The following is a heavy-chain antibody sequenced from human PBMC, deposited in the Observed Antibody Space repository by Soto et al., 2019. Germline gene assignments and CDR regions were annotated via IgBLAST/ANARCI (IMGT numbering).Heavy chain of an antibody. V-gene: IGHV1-8*01. Sequence: ASVKVSCKASGYTFTSYDINWVRQATGQGLEWMGWMNPNSGNTGYAQKFQGRVTMTRNTSISTAYMELSSLRSEDTAVYYCASGTGFWSGYFRGWYYYYGMDVWGKGTTVPVSS. CDR2: MNPNSGNT. CDR3: ASGTGFWSGYFRGWYYYYGMDV. J-gene: IGHJ6*04. D-gene: IGHD3-3*01. CDR1: GYTFTSYD.